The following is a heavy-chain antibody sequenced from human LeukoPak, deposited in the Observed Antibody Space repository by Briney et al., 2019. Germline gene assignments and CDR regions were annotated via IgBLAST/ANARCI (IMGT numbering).Heavy chain of an antibody. V-gene: IGHV3-23*01. CDR2: IGGRGSST. D-gene: IGHD2-21*02. Sequence: GGSLRLSCAAPGFTFNGYAMNWVRQAPGKGLEWVSAIGGRGSSTYFADSVKGRFSLPRDNSKNTLHLQMNSLRAEDTAVYYCARDQVPIVVVTAIPGDYYGMDVWGQGTTVTVSS. CDR3: ARDQVPIVVVTAIPGDYYGMDV. CDR1: GFTFNGYA. J-gene: IGHJ6*02.